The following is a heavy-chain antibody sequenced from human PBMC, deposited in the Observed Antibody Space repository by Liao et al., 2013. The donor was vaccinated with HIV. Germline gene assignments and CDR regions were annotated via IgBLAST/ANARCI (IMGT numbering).Heavy chain of an antibody. J-gene: IGHJ3*02. Sequence: QVQLHESGPGLLKPSETLSLTCTVSGASITKTYTYWGWIRQSPEKGLEWLGKIYSTGSTNYNPSLKSRLILSIDTSKNQISLKLTSVTAADTAVYYCVREGVFDYYEGSAITGHDAFVYLGRRTNGLRLF. V-gene: IGHV4-39*07. D-gene: IGHD3-22*01. CDR3: VREGVFDYYEGSAITGHDAFVY. CDR1: GASITKTYTY. CDR2: IYSTGST.